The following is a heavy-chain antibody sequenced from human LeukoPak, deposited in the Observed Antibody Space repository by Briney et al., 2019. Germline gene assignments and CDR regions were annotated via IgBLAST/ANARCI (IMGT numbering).Heavy chain of an antibody. CDR2: IYYSGST. CDR1: SFSSYW. V-gene: IGHV4-30-4*07. D-gene: IGHD3-22*01. CDR3: ARTSRVVVNYFDY. Sequence: SFSSYWMTWVRQLPGKGPEWIGYIYYSGSTYYNPSLKSRVTISVDTSKNQFSLKLSSVTAADTAVYYCARTSRVVVNYFDYWGQGTLVTVSS. J-gene: IGHJ4*02.